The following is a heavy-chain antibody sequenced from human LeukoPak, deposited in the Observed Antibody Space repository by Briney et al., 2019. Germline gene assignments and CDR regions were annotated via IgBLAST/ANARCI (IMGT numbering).Heavy chain of an antibody. D-gene: IGHD3-10*01. J-gene: IGHJ4*02. CDR1: GGSISSYY. Sequence: PSETLSLTCTVSGGSISSYYWSWIRQPPGKGLEWIGYIYYSGSTNYNPSLKSRVTISVDTSKNQFSLKLCSVTAADTAVYYCARVGTYGSGSYLSWLDYWGQGTLVTVSS. CDR3: ARVGTYGSGSYLSWLDY. V-gene: IGHV4-59*01. CDR2: IYYSGST.